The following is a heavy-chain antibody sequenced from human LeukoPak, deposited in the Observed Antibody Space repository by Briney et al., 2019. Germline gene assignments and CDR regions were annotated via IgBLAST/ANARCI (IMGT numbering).Heavy chain of an antibody. CDR1: GFTFSSYS. V-gene: IGHV3-21*01. CDR3: AREVGGCYDY. CDR2: ISSSSSYI. J-gene: IGHJ4*02. Sequence: PGGSLRLSCAASGFTFSSYSMNWVRQAPGKGLEWVSSISSSSSYIYYADSVKGRFTISRDNAKNSLYLHMNSLRAEDTAVYYCAREVGGCYDYWGQGTLVTVSS. D-gene: IGHD2-15*01.